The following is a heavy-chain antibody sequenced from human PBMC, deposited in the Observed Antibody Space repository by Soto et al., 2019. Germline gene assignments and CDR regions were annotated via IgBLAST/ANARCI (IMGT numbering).Heavy chain of an antibody. CDR2: ISSSGTYT. D-gene: IGHD3-3*01. CDR1: GFKFSDYH. J-gene: IGHJ6*02. Sequence: QVQLVQSGGGLVEPGGSLRLSCAASGFKFSDYHMTWIRQAQGKGQEWISYISSSGTYTTYTDSVKGRFTVSRDNAKSSLYLQMNSLRGEDTAVYYCACVAPTIFGAQFHHNLVDVWGQGNTVTVAS. V-gene: IGHV3-11*06. CDR3: ACVAPTIFGAQFHHNLVDV.